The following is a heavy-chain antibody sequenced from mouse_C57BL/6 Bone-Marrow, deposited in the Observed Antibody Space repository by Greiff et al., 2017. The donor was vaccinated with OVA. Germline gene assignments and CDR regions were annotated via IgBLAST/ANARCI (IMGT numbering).Heavy chain of an antibody. CDR2: ISSGSSTI. V-gene: IGHV5-17*01. J-gene: IGHJ2*01. Sequence: EVKLVESGGGLVKPGGSLKLSCAASGFTFSDYGMHWVRQAPEKGLEWVAYISSGSSTIYYADTVKGRFTISRDNAKNTLFLQMTSLRSEDTAMYYCARPFYYYGRAGYFDYWGQGTTLTVSS. D-gene: IGHD1-1*01. CDR3: ARPFYYYGRAGYFDY. CDR1: GFTFSDYG.